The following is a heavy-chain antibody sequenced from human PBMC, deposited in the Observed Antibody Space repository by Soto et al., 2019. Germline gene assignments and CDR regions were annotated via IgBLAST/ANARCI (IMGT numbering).Heavy chain of an antibody. D-gene: IGHD3-10*01. Sequence: SGPTLVNPTQTLTVTCTFSGFSLSTSGVGVGWIRQPPGRSLEWLGLIYWDEDKRYSPYLKSRLSITKDTSKNQVVLTMTSMDPVETASYCGVHTNRGDIRGYSWGQGTLVTVS. CDR2: IYWDEDK. CDR1: GFSLSTSGVG. CDR3: VHTNRGDIRGYS. V-gene: IGHV2-5*02. J-gene: IGHJ4*02.